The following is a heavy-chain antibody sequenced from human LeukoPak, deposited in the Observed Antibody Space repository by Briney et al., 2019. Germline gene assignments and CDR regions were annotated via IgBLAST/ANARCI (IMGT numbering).Heavy chain of an antibody. CDR1: GFTFSSYS. D-gene: IGHD5-12*01. CDR2: ISGSGGST. CDR3: AKDPRSGYGDDY. Sequence: GGSLRLSCAASGFTFSSYSMNWVRQAPGKGLEWVSAISGSGGSTYYADSVKGRFTISRDNSKNTLYLQMNSLRAEDTAVYYCAKDPRSGYGDDYWGQGTLVTVSS. V-gene: IGHV3-23*01. J-gene: IGHJ4*02.